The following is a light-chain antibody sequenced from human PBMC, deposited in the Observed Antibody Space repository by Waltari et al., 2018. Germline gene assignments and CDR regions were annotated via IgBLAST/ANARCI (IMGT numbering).Light chain of an antibody. V-gene: IGKV3-20*01. CDR3: QHYGRTPPMYT. Sequence: EIVLTQSPGPLSLSAGERATLPCRASQTVTSHLAWYQQKPGQAPRLLIYAASSRATGIPDRFSGSGSGTDFALTIIRLEPEDSAVYYCQHYGRTPPMYTFGQGTKLEIK. CDR1: QTVTSH. J-gene: IGKJ2*01. CDR2: AAS.